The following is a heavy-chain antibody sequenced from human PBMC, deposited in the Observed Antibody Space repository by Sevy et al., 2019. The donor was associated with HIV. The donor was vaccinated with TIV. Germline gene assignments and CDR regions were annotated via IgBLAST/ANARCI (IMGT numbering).Heavy chain of an antibody. V-gene: IGHV1-18*01. Sequence: ASVKVSCKASGYTFTSYGISWVRQAPGQGLEWMGWISAYNGNTNYAQKLQGRVTMTTDTSTSTAYMELRSLRSDDTAAYYCARTSIAVAGAEYFQHWGQGTLVTVSS. CDR1: GYTFTSYG. CDR3: ARTSIAVAGAEYFQH. D-gene: IGHD6-19*01. CDR2: ISAYNGNT. J-gene: IGHJ1*01.